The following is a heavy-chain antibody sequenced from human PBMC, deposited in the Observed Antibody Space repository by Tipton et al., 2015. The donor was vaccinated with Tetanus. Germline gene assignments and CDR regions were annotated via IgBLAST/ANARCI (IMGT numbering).Heavy chain of an antibody. CDR1: GFAFSSYS. J-gene: IGHJ4*02. CDR2: ISPRATYR. V-gene: IGHV3-21*01. CDR3: ARVHVGLTELWDY. D-gene: IGHD3-9*01. Sequence: QLVQSGGGLVKPGGSLRLSCAASGFAFSSYSMYWVRQAPGKGLEWVSSISPRATYRYYADPGKGRFTISRDDAKNSMFLQMNSLRGEDPAVYFCARVHVGLTELWDYWGQGIRVTAST.